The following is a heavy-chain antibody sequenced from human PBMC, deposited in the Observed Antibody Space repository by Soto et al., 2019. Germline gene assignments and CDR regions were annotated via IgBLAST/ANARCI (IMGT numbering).Heavy chain of an antibody. CDR1: GFTFSSYA. CDR2: ISGGGGST. V-gene: IGHV3-23*01. Sequence: GGSLRLSCAASGFTFSSYAMSWVRQAPGKGLEWVSAISGGGGSTYYADSVKGRFTISRDNSKNTLYLQMNSLRAEDTAVYYCARDIAARPLDYWGQGTLVTVSS. CDR3: ARDIAARPLDY. D-gene: IGHD6-6*01. J-gene: IGHJ4*02.